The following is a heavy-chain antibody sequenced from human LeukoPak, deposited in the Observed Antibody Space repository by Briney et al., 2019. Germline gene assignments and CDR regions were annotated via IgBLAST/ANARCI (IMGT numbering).Heavy chain of an antibody. J-gene: IGHJ4*02. Sequence: GGFLRLSCAASGFTFSSYAMNWVRQAPGKGLEWVSGISGGSESTYYADSVQGRFTISRDNSKNMLYLHMNSLRAEDTAVYYCAKRKYGDYLLDYWGQGTLVTVSS. CDR1: GFTFSSYA. CDR3: AKRKYGDYLLDY. D-gene: IGHD4-17*01. CDR2: ISGGSEST. V-gene: IGHV3-23*01.